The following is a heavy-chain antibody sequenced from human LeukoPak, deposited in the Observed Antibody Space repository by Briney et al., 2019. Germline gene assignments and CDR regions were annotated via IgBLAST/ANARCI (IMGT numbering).Heavy chain of an antibody. CDR2: IIPIFGTA. D-gene: IGHD2-21*02. V-gene: IGHV1-69*05. CDR3: ARAYCGGDCYYDNWFDP. J-gene: IGHJ5*02. CDR1: GGTFSSYA. Sequence: SVKVSCKASGGTFSSYAISWVRQAPGQELEWMGGIIPIFGTANYAQKFQGRVTITTDESTSTAYMELSSLRSEDTAVSYCARAYCGGDCYYDNWFDPWGQGTLVTVSS.